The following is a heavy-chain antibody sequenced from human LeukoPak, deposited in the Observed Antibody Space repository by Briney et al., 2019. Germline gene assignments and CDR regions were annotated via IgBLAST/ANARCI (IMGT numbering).Heavy chain of an antibody. V-gene: IGHV3-7*01. D-gene: IGHD3-16*01. Sequence: GGSLRLSCTSIGFTFTTNWMSWVRQAPGKGLEWVATIKQDGSEKYYVDSVEGRFTISRDNAKSGVFLQLNSLRAEDTAVYYCARDGGSGADYWGQGTLVSVSS. CDR2: IKQDGSEK. CDR1: GFTFTTNW. CDR3: ARDGGSGADY. J-gene: IGHJ4*02.